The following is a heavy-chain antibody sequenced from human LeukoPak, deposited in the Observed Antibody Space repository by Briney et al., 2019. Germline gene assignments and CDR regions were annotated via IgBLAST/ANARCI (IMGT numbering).Heavy chain of an antibody. CDR3: ARDRAFYGSGSYYIPSAFDI. J-gene: IGHJ3*02. D-gene: IGHD3-10*01. V-gene: IGHV3-21*01. Sequence: GGSLKLSCATSGFTFNNYNMNWVRQAPGRALEWVSSITSSGTYIFYADSVKGRFTISRDNAKNSLYLQMNSLGPEDTAVYYCARDRAFYGSGSYYIPSAFDIWGQGTMVTVSS. CDR2: ITSSGTYI. CDR1: GFTFNNYN.